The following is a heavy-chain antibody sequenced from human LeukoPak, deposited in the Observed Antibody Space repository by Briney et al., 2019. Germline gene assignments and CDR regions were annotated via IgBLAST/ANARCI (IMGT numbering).Heavy chain of an antibody. J-gene: IGHJ5*02. CDR2: IWYDGSNE. D-gene: IGHD1/OR15-1a*01. Sequence: TGRSLRLSCAASGFIFSTYGMNWVRQAPGKGLEWVAVIWYDGSNEYYADSVKGRFTISRDNARNTLYLQMNSLRAEDTAVYYCARSTIINWFDPWGQGTLVTVSS. CDR1: GFIFSTYG. CDR3: ARSTIINWFDP. V-gene: IGHV3-33*01.